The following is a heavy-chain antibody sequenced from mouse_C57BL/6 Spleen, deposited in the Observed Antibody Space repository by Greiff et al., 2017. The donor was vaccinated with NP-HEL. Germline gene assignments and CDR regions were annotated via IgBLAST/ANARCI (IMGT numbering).Heavy chain of an antibody. CDR1: GFTFSDYG. D-gene: IGHD2-4*01. V-gene: IGHV5-17*01. CDR2: ISSGSSTI. J-gene: IGHJ2*01. CDR3: ARPIYYDYALDY. Sequence: EVKLVESGGGLVKPGGSLKLSCAASGFTFSDYGMHWVRQAPEKGLEWVAYISSGSSTIYYADTVKGRFTISRDNAKNTLFLQMTSLRSEDTAMYYCARPIYYDYALDYWGQGTTLTVSS.